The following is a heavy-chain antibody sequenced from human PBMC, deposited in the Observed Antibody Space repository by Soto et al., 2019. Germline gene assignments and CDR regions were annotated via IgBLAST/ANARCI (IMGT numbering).Heavy chain of an antibody. D-gene: IGHD6-13*01. V-gene: IGHV3-15*01. CDR2: IKSKTDGGTT. Sequence: EVQLVESGGGLVKPGGSLRLSCAASGFTFSNAWMSWVRQAPGKGLEWVGRIKSKTDGGTTDYAAPVKGRFTISRDDSKNTLYLQMNSLRAEDTALYYCAKDIRQQPDDYYYYGMDVWGQGTTVTVSS. J-gene: IGHJ6*02. CDR1: GFTFSNAW. CDR3: AKDIRQQPDDYYYYGMDV.